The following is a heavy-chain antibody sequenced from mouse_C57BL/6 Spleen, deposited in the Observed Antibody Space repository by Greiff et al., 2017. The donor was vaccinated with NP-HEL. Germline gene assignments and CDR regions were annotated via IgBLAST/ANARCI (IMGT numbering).Heavy chain of an antibody. J-gene: IGHJ2*01. V-gene: IGHV1-15*01. D-gene: IGHD3-2*02. Sequence: VQLQQSGAELVRPGASVTLSCKASGYTFTDYEMHWVKQTPVHGLEWIGAIDPETGGTAYNQKFKGKAILTADKSSSTAYMELRSLTSEDSAVYYCTRYGGTAQGFDYWGQGTTLTVSS. CDR1: GYTFTDYE. CDR2: IDPETGGT. CDR3: TRYGGTAQGFDY.